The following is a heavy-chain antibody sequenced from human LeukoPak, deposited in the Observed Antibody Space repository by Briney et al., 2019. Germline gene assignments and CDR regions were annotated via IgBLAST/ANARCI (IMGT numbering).Heavy chain of an antibody. CDR2: IYYSGST. Sequence: SETLSLTCTVSGGSISSSSYYWSWIRQPPGKGLEWIGSIYYSGSTYYNPSLKSRVTISVDTSKNQFSLKLSSVTAADTAVYYCARQDELTGENDYWGQGTLVTVSS. V-gene: IGHV4-39*01. J-gene: IGHJ4*02. D-gene: IGHD7-27*01. CDR3: ARQDELTGENDY. CDR1: GGSISSSSYY.